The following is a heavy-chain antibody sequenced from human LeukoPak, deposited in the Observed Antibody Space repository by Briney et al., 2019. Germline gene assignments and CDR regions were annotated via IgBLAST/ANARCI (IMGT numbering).Heavy chain of an antibody. CDR1: GLSFNRYT. J-gene: IGHJ3*01. D-gene: IGHD6-13*01. CDR2: VSSTGEYT. V-gene: IGHV3-21*04. Sequence: NPGGSLRLSCAASGLSFNRYTMNWVRQAPGRGPEWVASVSSTGEYTYYGDSVKGRFTISRDNTENSLSLQMNSLRAEDTALYYCASPYSTSWNDAFDAWGRGTMATVSS. CDR3: ASPYSTSWNDAFDA.